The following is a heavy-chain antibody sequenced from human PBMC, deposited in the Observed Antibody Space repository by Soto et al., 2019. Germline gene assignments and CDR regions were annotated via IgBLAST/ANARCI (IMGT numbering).Heavy chain of an antibody. CDR1: GDTVSRNSAA. D-gene: IGHD3-22*01. V-gene: IGHV6-1*01. J-gene: IGHJ5*02. CDR3: ARDLPDSSGYFGWFDP. Sequence: PSQTLSLTCAISGDTVSRNSAAWNWTRQSPSRGLEWLGRTYYRSKWYNDYAVSVKSRITINPDTSKNRFSLQLNSVTPEDTAVYYCARDLPDSSGYFGWFDPWGQGTLVTVSS. CDR2: TYYRSKWYN.